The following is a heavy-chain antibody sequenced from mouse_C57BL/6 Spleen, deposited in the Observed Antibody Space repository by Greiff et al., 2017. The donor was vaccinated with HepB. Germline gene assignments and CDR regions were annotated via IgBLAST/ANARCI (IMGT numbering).Heavy chain of an antibody. Sequence: ESGPGLVKPSQSLSLTCSVTGYSITSGYYWNWIRQFPGNKLEWMGYISYDGSNNYNPSLKNRISITRDTSKNQFFLKLNSVTTEDTATYYCARDGSRNYAMDYWGQGTSVTVSS. CDR2: ISYDGSN. J-gene: IGHJ4*01. V-gene: IGHV3-6*01. CDR3: ARDGSRNYAMDY. D-gene: IGHD1-1*01. CDR1: GYSITSGYY.